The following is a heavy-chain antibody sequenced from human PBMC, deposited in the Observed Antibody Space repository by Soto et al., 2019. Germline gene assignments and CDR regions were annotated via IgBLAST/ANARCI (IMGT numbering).Heavy chain of an antibody. CDR2: INPNSGGT. J-gene: IGHJ6*02. Sequence: GASVKVSCKASGYTVTGYYMHCVRQAPGQVLEWMGWINPNSGGTNYAQKFQGRVTMTRDTSISTAYMELSRLRSDDTAVYYCARDGDSTDGSHYYYGMDVWGQGTTVTVSS. CDR1: GYTVTGYY. V-gene: IGHV1-2*02. D-gene: IGHD1-1*01. CDR3: ARDGDSTDGSHYYYGMDV.